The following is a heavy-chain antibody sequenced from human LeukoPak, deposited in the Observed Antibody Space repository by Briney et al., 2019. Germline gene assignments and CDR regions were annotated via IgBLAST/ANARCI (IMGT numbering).Heavy chain of an antibody. D-gene: IGHD6-19*01. CDR2: IHWNGGSA. CDR1: GFTFSSYG. Sequence: GGSLRLSCAASGFTFSSYGMHWVRQAPGKGLEWVSGIHWNGGSAGYAHSVKGRFTIPRDNAKNSLYLQMNSLRVEDTAFYYCARRGLWLVEDYWGQGTLVTVSS. CDR3: ARRGLWLVEDY. V-gene: IGHV3-20*04. J-gene: IGHJ4*02.